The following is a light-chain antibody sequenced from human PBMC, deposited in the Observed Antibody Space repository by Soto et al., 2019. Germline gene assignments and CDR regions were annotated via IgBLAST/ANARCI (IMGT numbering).Light chain of an antibody. V-gene: IGLV2-14*01. CDR3: SSFSSTSTIV. J-gene: IGLJ2*01. CDR2: EVS. CDR1: SSDVGGYNY. Sequence: QSVLTQPASVSGSPGQSITISCIGSSSDVGGYNYVSWYQHHPGRVPKPMIFEVSDRPSGVSSRFSGSKSGNTAYLTISGIQAEDEADYYCSSFSSTSTIVFGGGTKLTVL.